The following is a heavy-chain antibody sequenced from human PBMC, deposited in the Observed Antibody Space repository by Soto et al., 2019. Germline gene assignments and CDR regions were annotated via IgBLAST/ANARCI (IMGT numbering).Heavy chain of an antibody. Sequence: QVQLVESGGGVVQPGRSLRLSCAASGFTFSSYGMHWVRQAPGKGLEWEAVIWYDGSNKYYADSVKGRFTISRDNSKNTLYLQMNSLRAEDTAVYYCARDGYCSGGSCYSVPVFDYWGQGTLVTVSS. CDR1: GFTFSSYG. CDR3: ARDGYCSGGSCYSVPVFDY. CDR2: IWYDGSNK. J-gene: IGHJ4*02. D-gene: IGHD2-15*01. V-gene: IGHV3-33*01.